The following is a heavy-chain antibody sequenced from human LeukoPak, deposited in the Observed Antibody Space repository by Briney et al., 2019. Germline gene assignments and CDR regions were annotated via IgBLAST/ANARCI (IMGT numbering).Heavy chain of an antibody. J-gene: IGHJ5*02. CDR3: ARGAIFQGYSYGLNWFDP. D-gene: IGHD5-18*01. Sequence: ASVKVSCKASGYTFTSYYMHWVPQAPGQGLEWMGIINPSGGSTSYAQRFQGRVTMTRDTSTSTVYMELSSLRSEDTAVYYCARGAIFQGYSYGLNWFDPWGQGTLVTVSS. CDR1: GYTFTSYY. CDR2: INPSGGST. V-gene: IGHV1-46*01.